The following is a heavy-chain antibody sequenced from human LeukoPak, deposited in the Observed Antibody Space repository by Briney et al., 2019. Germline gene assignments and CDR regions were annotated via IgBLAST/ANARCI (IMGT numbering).Heavy chain of an antibody. CDR1: GFTFSSNW. Sequence: SGGSLRLSCAASGFTFSSNWMHWVRQAPGKGLVWVSRINSDGRSTSYADSVKGRFTISRDNAKNTPYLQMNSLRAEDTAVYYCARLRYDSSGRFFDNWGQGTLVTVSS. V-gene: IGHV3-74*01. J-gene: IGHJ4*02. D-gene: IGHD3-22*01. CDR2: INSDGRST. CDR3: ARLRYDSSGRFFDN.